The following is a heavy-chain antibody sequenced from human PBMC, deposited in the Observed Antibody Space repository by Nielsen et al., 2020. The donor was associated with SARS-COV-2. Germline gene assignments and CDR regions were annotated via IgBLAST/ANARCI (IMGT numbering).Heavy chain of an antibody. V-gene: IGHV1-8*01. CDR1: GYTFTNYD. CDR2: MNPSSGDT. J-gene: IGHJ6*03. Sequence: ASVKVSCKASGYTFTNYDINWVRQATGQGLEWPGLMNPSSGDTGYTEKFQGRVTMTSDTSISTAYMELNSLTSEDTAVYFCTVQVGVDDNYMDVWGKGTTVTVSS. CDR3: TVQVGVDDNYMDV. D-gene: IGHD1-26*01.